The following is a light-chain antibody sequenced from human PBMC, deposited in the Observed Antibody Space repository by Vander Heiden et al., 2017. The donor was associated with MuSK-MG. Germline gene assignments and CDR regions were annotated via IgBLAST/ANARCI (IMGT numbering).Light chain of an antibody. CDR3: QQIYCNPPHT. Sequence: DIQMTQSPSSLSASVGDRVTITCRASQSISSYLNWYQQKPGKAPKLLIYAASSLQSGVPSRFSGSGYGTDFTLTISSRQLEDFAAYYCQQIYCNPPHTFGQGTKVEIK. CDR2: AAS. J-gene: IGKJ2*01. CDR1: QSISSY. V-gene: IGKV1-39*01.